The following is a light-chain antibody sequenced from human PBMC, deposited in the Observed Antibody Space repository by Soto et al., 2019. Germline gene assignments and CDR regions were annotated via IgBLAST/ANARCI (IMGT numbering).Light chain of an antibody. CDR2: KVS. V-gene: IGKV2-30*02. J-gene: IGKJ2*01. CDR3: MQGTHWPYT. CDR1: QSLVHSDGNTH. Sequence: DVVMTQSPLSLPVTLGQPASISCRSTQSLVHSDGNTHLNWFQQRPGQSPRRLICKVSNRESGVPDRFRGSASGTDFTLKISRVEAEDLGVYYCMQGTHWPYTFGQGTKLEI.